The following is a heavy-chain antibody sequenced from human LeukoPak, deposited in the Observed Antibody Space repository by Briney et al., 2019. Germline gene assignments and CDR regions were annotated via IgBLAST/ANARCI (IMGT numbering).Heavy chain of an antibody. CDR2: IYYTGGT. CDR1: GGSITSSSYY. CDR3: AREGDIAARPPHFDY. D-gene: IGHD6-6*01. J-gene: IGHJ4*02. Sequence: SETLSLTCSVSGGSITSSSYYWGWIRQPPEKGLEWIGSIYYTGGTYYSPSLKSRVTISVDTSKNQFSLKLSSVTAADTAVYYCAREGDIAARPPHFDYWGQGTLVTVSS. V-gene: IGHV4-39*07.